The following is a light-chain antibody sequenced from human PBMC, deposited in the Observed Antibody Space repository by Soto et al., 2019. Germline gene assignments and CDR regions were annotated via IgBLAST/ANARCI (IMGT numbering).Light chain of an antibody. J-gene: IGLJ1*01. CDR2: DVT. V-gene: IGLV2-11*01. CDR3: CWNAGNVEV. CDR1: SSDVGAYNY. Sequence: QSALTQPPSVSGSPGQSVTISCTGTSSDVGAYNYVAWYQQHPGKAPKIMIYDVTKRPSGVPDRFSGSKSGNTASLTISGFQAEGEADYYCCWNAGNVEVFGSGLKVT.